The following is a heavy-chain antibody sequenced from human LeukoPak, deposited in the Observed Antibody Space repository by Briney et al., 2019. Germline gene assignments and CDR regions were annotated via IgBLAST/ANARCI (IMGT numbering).Heavy chain of an antibody. CDR3: ANTEARTGYYYFHYYIDV. V-gene: IGHV3-23*01. D-gene: IGHD6-6*01. CDR2: FSGSGGST. Sequence: PGGSLRLSCAASGFTFSTYAMSWVRQAPGKGLEWVSAFSGSGGSTYYADSVKGRFTISRANSKHTLYLQMNSLRAAETAVYYCANTEARTGYYYFHYYIDVWGKGTTVTVSS. CDR1: GFTFSTYA. J-gene: IGHJ6*03.